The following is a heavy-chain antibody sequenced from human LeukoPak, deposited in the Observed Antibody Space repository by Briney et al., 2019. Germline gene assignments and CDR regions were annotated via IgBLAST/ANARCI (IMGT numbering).Heavy chain of an antibody. CDR3: ARDRGSSGGPYYYMDV. CDR2: INTNTGNP. D-gene: IGHD2-15*01. CDR1: EYTFTSYA. V-gene: IGHV7-4-1*02. J-gene: IGHJ6*03. Sequence: ASVKVSCKASEYTFTSYAMNWVRQAPGQGLEWMGWINTNTGNPTYAQGFTGRFVFSLDTSVSTAYLQISSLKAEDTAVYYCARDRGSSGGPYYYMDVWGKGTTVTVSS.